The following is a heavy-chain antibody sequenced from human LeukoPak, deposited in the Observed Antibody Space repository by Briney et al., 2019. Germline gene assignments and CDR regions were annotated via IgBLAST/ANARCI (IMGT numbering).Heavy chain of an antibody. J-gene: IGHJ4*02. V-gene: IGHV4-59*01. D-gene: IGHD3-10*01. CDR3: ARAYYYGSGSYGLDY. Sequence: SETLSLTCTVSGGSISSYYWSWIRQPPGKGLEWIGYIYSSGSTDYNPSLKSRLTISVDASKNQFSLKLTSVTAADTAVYYCARAYYYGSGSYGLDYWGQGTLVTVSS. CDR1: GGSISSYY. CDR2: IYSSGST.